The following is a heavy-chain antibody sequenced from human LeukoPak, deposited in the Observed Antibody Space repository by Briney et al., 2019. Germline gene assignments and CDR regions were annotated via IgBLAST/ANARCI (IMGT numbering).Heavy chain of an antibody. Sequence: PSETLSLTWTVSGGSLTTYHWSWIRQPPGKGLEWIGYIQYSGNTKYNPSLESRVTISVDTSKNQISLKVRSMTAADTAVYYCARGFRGSCFDYWGQGNLVTVSS. CDR2: IQYSGNT. V-gene: IGHV4-59*01. J-gene: IGHJ4*02. D-gene: IGHD6-13*01. CDR1: GGSLTTYH. CDR3: ARGFRGSCFDY.